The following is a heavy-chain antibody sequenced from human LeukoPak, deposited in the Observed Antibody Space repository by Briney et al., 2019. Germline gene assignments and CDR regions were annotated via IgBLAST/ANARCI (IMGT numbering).Heavy chain of an antibody. CDR2: INHSGST. Sequence: PSETLSLTCAVYGGSFSGYYWSWIRQPPGKGLEWIGEINHSGSTNYNPSLKSRVTISVDTSKNQFSLKLSSVTAADTAVYYCAGEVVPGYYDSSGSHRQSLFGFQHWGQGTLVTVSS. V-gene: IGHV4-34*01. J-gene: IGHJ1*01. CDR3: AGEVVPGYYDSSGSHRQSLFGFQH. D-gene: IGHD3-22*01. CDR1: GGSFSGYY.